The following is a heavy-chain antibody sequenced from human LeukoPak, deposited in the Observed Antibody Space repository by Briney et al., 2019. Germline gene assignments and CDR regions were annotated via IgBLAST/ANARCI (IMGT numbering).Heavy chain of an antibody. CDR3: AKDRDSSSWLAFDI. D-gene: IGHD6-13*01. Sequence: PGGSQRLSCAASGFKFSDHYIDWVRQAPGKGLEWASAISGSGGSTYYADSVKGRFSISRDNSKNTLYLQMNSLRAEDTAVYYCAKDRDSSSWLAFDIWGQGTMVTVSS. CDR2: ISGSGGST. CDR1: GFKFSDHY. V-gene: IGHV3-23*01. J-gene: IGHJ3*02.